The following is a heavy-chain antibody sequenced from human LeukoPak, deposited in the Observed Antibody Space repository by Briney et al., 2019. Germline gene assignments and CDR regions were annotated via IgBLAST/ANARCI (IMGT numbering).Heavy chain of an antibody. J-gene: IGHJ5*02. D-gene: IGHD4-17*01. CDR1: GGSISSSSYY. CDR2: IYFSGST. CDR3: ARHHGFPTKVNWFDP. V-gene: IGHV4-39*01. Sequence: SETLSLTCTISGGSISSSSYYWGWIRQPPGKGLEWIGSIYFSGSTYYNPSLKSRVSISVDTSKNQFSLRLSSVTAADTAIYYCARHHGFPTKVNWFDPWGQGTLVTVSS.